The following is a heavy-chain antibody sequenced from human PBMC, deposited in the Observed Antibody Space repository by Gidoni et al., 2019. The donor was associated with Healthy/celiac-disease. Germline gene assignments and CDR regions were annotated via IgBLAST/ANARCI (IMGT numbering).Heavy chain of an antibody. CDR2: ISSSSSTI. J-gene: IGHJ4*02. Sequence: EVQLVESGGGLVQPGGSRRLSWAAAGFTFSSYSMNWVRQAPGQGLEWVSYISSSSSTIYYADAVKGRFTISRDNAKNSLYLQMNSLRAEDTAVYYCARATVLRDYWGQGTLVTVSS. V-gene: IGHV3-48*01. CDR1: GFTFSSYS. CDR3: ARATVLRDY. D-gene: IGHD4-17*01.